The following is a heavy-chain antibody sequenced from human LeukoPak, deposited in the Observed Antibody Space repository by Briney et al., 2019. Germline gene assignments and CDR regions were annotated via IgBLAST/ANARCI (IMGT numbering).Heavy chain of an antibody. D-gene: IGHD6-13*01. CDR3: ARENEGIAAAGMDY. CDR1: GYTFTGYY. Sequence: GASVKVSYKASGYTFTGYYMYWVRQAPGQGLEWMGWINPKNGGTNSSQKFQDRVTMTRDTSISTAYMELSSVRSDDSAVYYCARENEGIAAAGMDYWGQGTLVTVSS. CDR2: INPKNGGT. V-gene: IGHV1-2*02. J-gene: IGHJ4*02.